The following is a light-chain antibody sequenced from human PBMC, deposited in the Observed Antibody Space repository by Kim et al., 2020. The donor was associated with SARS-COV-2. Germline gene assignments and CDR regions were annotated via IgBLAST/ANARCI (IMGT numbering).Light chain of an antibody. CDR2: GAS. J-gene: IGKJ2*01. V-gene: IGKV3-20*01. CDR3: QQYGSSPRT. CDR1: QSVSSGN. Sequence: LSPGERASHSCRASQSVSSGNLAWYQRSPGQPPRLLIYGASSRATGIPDRFNGSGSGTDFTLTISRLEPEDFAVYYCQQYGSSPRTFGQGTKLEI.